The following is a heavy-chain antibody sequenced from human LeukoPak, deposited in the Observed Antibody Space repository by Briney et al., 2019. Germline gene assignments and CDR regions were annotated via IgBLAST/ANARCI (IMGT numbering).Heavy chain of an antibody. V-gene: IGHV3-49*03. CDR3: TRFYGGHYTYDSLYFDY. CDR1: GFTFSDYY. D-gene: IGHD4-23*01. J-gene: IGHJ4*02. Sequence: GGSLRLSCAASGFTFSDYYMSWIRQAPGKGLEWVGFIRSNAYRGTTEYAASVKVRFTVSRDDSKSIAYLQMNSLKTEDTAVYYCTRFYGGHYTYDSLYFDYWGQGTLVTVSS. CDR2: IRSNAYRGTT.